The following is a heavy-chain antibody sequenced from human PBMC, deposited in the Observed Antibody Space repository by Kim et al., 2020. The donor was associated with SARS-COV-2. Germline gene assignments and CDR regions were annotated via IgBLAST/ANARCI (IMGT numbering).Heavy chain of an antibody. J-gene: IGHJ4*02. Sequence: GESLKISCKGSGYSFTSYWIGWVRQMPGKGLEWMGIIYPGDSDTRYSPSFQGQVTISADKSISTAYLQWSSLKASDTAMYYCASSLGYCSGGSCYSLYYWGQGTLVTVSS. D-gene: IGHD2-15*01. CDR1: GYSFTSYW. V-gene: IGHV5-51*01. CDR3: ASSLGYCSGGSCYSLYY. CDR2: IYPGDSDT.